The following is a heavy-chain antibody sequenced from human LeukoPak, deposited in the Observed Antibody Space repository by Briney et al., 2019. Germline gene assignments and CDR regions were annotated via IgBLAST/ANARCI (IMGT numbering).Heavy chain of an antibody. D-gene: IGHD7-27*01. CDR3: ARGQHWAFDY. Sequence: PAGSLRLSCGASGFIFNSATYAMDWVRPTPGKGLEWISFIDSGATTAWYADSVRGRFTVSRDNAKDSLYLQMSSLRDEDTAVYCCARGQHWAFDYWGQGGLV. V-gene: IGHV3-48*02. CDR2: IDSGATTA. J-gene: IGHJ4*02. CDR1: GFIFNSATYA.